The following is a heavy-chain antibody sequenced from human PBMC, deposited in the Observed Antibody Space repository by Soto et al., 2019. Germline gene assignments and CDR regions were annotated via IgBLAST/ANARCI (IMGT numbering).Heavy chain of an antibody. CDR2: IYHGGST. D-gene: IGHD3-22*01. J-gene: IGHJ5*02. Sequence: SETRSRTWAVSGYSISSGYYWCCLRQPPGKGLECIGSIYHGGSTYYNPSLNSRVTLSIDMTNNHVSLILNSVTAADTAVYYCARVGPWVPYYYDSSPYTFENWFDPWGQGTLVTSPQ. CDR3: ARVGPWVPYYYDSSPYTFENWFDP. CDR1: GYSISSGYY. V-gene: IGHV4-38-2*01.